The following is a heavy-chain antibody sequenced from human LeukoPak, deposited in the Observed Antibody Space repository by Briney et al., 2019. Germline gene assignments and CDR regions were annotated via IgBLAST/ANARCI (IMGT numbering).Heavy chain of an antibody. CDR3: AKGGEEDYYDSSDYVY. CDR1: GYTFTSYY. CDR2: INPSGGST. J-gene: IGHJ4*02. D-gene: IGHD3-22*01. V-gene: IGHV1-46*01. Sequence: GASVKVSCKASGYTFTSYYMHWVRQAPGQGLEWMGIINPSGGSTSYAQEFQGRVTMTRDMSTSTVYMELSSLRSEDTAVYYCAKGGEEDYYDSSDYVYWGQGTLVTVSS.